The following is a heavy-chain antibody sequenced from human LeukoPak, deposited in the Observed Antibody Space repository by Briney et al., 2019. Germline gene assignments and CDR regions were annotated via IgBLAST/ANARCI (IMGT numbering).Heavy chain of an antibody. V-gene: IGHV1-2*02. CDR1: GYTXTVYY. CDR2: INPNSGGT. J-gene: IGHJ4*02. Sequence: ASVTVSCTASGYTXTVYYIHWVRQAPGQGLEWMGWINPNSGGTNYAQKFQGRVTMTRDTSISTAYMELSRLRSDDTAVYYCARGLQTLSGYDLYYFDYWGQGTLVTVSS. D-gene: IGHD5-12*01. CDR3: ARGLQTLSGYDLYYFDY.